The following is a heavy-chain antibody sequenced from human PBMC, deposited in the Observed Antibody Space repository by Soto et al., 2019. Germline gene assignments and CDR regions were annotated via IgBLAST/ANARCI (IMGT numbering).Heavy chain of an antibody. Sequence: SSGTHSPPRSVSSAYPSSSTFYWSWIRQPPGRGPEWIGSIYYSGNTYYKPSLKSRVSISIDTSRNQFSLKLTSVTAADTGVYYCASSSPFHYWGPGILVTVSS. CDR2: IYYSGNT. CDR1: SAYPSSSTFY. V-gene: IGHV4-39*01. CDR3: ASSSPFHY. J-gene: IGHJ4*02. D-gene: IGHD6-6*01.